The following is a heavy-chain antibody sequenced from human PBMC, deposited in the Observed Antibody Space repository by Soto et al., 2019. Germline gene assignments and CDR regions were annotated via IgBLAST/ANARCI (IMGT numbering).Heavy chain of an antibody. J-gene: IGHJ4*02. CDR2: IYWDDDK. CDR1: GFSLSTSGVG. CDR3: AHRYAGVDIVSSVRGGLDY. D-gene: IGHD5-12*01. V-gene: IGHV2-5*02. Sequence: QITLKESGPTLVKPTQTLTLTCTFSGFSLSTSGVGVGWIRQPPGKALEWLALIYWDDDKRYSPSLKSRLTNSNDTXKTXEXPTMSNMDPMDTATYYCAHRYAGVDIVSSVRGGLDYLGQGTLVTVSA.